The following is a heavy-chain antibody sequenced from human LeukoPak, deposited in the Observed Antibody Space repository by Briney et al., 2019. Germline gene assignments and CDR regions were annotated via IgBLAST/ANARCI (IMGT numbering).Heavy chain of an antibody. CDR2: INPNSGGT. J-gene: IGHJ3*02. CDR1: GYTFTGYY. CDR3: ARDPSYCGGDCYAFDI. D-gene: IGHD2-21*02. Sequence: ASVKVSCKASGYTFTGYYMHWVRQAPEQGLEWMGWINPNSGGTNYAQKFQGRVTMTRDTSISTAYMELSRLRSDDTAVYYCARDPSYCGGDCYAFDIWGQGTMVTVSS. V-gene: IGHV1-2*02.